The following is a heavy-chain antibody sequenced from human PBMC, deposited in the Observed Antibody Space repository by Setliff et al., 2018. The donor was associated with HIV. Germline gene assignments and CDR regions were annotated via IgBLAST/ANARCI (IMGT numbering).Heavy chain of an antibody. J-gene: IGHJ6*02. D-gene: IGHD3-3*01. CDR2: ISGSGGST. CDR3: AKDEKDNFWSGRHYYYYGMDV. Sequence: LRLSCAASGFTFSSYAMSWVRQAPGKGLEWVSAISGSGGSTYYADSVKGRFTISRDNSKNTLYLQMNSLRAEDTAVYYCAKDEKDNFWSGRHYYYYGMDVWGQGTTVTVSS. CDR1: GFTFSSYA. V-gene: IGHV3-23*01.